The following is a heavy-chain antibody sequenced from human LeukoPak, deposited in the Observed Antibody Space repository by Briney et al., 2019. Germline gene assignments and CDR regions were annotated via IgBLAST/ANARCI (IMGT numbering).Heavy chain of an antibody. J-gene: IGHJ3*02. V-gene: IGHV1-2*02. Sequence: ASVKVSCKASGYTFTGYYMHWVRQAPGQGLEWMGWINPNSGGTNYAQKFQGRVTMTRDTSISTAYMELSRLRSDDTAVYYCARGTLPHPHDAFDIWGQGTMVTVSS. CDR1: GYTFTGYY. CDR2: INPNSGGT. D-gene: IGHD1-14*01. CDR3: ARGTLPHPHDAFDI.